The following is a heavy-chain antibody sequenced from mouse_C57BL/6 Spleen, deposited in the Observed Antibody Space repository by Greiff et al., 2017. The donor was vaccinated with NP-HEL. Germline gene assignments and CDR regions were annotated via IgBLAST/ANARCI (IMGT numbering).Heavy chain of an antibody. CDR2: ILPGSGSI. V-gene: IGHV1-62-2*01. CDR3: AIHAGEGDMDY. CDR1: GFTFTGYW. Sequence: VQLQQSGAELMKPGASVKLSCTATGFTFTGYWIAWVQQTPGHGLEWIGAILPGSGSIKYNEKFKDKATLTADKSSSTVYMERSRLTSEDSAVYFCAIHAGEGDMDYWGKGTSVTVSS. J-gene: IGHJ4*01.